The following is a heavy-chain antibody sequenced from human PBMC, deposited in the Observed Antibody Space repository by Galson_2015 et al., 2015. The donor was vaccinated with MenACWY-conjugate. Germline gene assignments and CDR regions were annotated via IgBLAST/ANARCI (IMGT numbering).Heavy chain of an antibody. CDR1: GFTYSKYG. D-gene: IGHD4-17*01. CDR2: ISGSGSSR. J-gene: IGHJ3*01. CDR3: AKVPSDYPSGDAFDF. Sequence: SLRLSCAASGFTYSKYGMSWVRQAPGKELEWVSLISGSGSSRYYADSVKGRFTISRDNSKNTLYLQMNSLRAEDTAIYYCAKVPSDYPSGDAFDFWGQGTMVTVSS. V-gene: IGHV3-23*01.